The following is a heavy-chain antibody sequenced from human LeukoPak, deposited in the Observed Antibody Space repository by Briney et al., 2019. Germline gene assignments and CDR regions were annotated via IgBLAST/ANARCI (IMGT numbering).Heavy chain of an antibody. CDR3: VRGYHGFDS. Sequence: PGGSLRLSCAVSGFIFSDHYMDWVRQAPGKGLEWVARSRNKANRHTTEYAASVNGRFTISRDDSKNSLYLQMSSLKTEDTAVYYCVRGYHGFDSWGQGTLVTVSS. D-gene: IGHD1-14*01. CDR2: SRNKANRHTT. J-gene: IGHJ4*02. V-gene: IGHV3-72*01. CDR1: GFIFSDHY.